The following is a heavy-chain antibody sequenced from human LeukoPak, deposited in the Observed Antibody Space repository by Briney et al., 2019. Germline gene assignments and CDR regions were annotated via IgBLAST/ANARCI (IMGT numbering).Heavy chain of an antibody. CDR2: INPSGGST. CDR3: AREVGCSSTSCYGGPVDY. V-gene: IGHV1-46*01. J-gene: IGHJ4*02. Sequence: ASVTVSCKASGYTFTSYYMHWVRQAPGQGLEWMGIINPSGGSTTYAQKFQGRVTMTRDTSTSTVYMELSSLRSEDTAVYYCAREVGCSSTSCYGGPVDYGGQGTLGTVSS. CDR1: GYTFTSYY. D-gene: IGHD2-2*01.